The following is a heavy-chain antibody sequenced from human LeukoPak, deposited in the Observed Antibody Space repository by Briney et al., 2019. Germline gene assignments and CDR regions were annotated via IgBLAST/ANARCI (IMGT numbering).Heavy chain of an antibody. V-gene: IGHV4-59*01. CDR3: TRGSIAYYYMDV. CDR1: GGSISSYY. J-gene: IGHJ6*03. Sequence: SETLSLTCTVSGGSISSYYWSWIRQPPGKGLEWIGNIYYSGSTNYNPSLKSRVTISVDTSKNQFSLRLSSVTAADTAVYYCTRGSIAYYYMDVWGKGTTVTISS. CDR2: IYYSGST. D-gene: IGHD3-22*01.